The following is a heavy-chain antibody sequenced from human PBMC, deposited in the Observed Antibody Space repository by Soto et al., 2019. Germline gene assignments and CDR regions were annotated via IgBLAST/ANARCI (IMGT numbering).Heavy chain of an antibody. CDR1: GFPFSSYT. J-gene: IGHJ4*02. V-gene: IGHV3-21*01. D-gene: IGHD1-26*01. Sequence: GGSLRLSCAASGFPFSSYTMNWVRQAPGKGLEWVSSITATGTNIYYADSLKGRFTISRDNAKNSLYPHMNSLRAEDTAVYFCARPYSGSSSFDYWGQGTLVTASS. CDR3: ARPYSGSSSFDY. CDR2: ITATGTNI.